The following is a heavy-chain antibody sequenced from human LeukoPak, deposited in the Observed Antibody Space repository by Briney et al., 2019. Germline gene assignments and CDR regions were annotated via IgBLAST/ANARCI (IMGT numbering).Heavy chain of an antibody. Sequence: SETLSLTCTVSGGSISGGGYYWSWIRQPAGKGLEWIGRIYTSGNTNYNPSLKSRVTISVDTSKNQFSLKLSSVTAADTAVYYCARDYYDSSGYLNWFDPWGQGTLVTVSS. CDR1: GGSISGGGYY. CDR3: ARDYYDSSGYLNWFDP. D-gene: IGHD3-22*01. CDR2: IYTSGNT. V-gene: IGHV4-61*02. J-gene: IGHJ5*02.